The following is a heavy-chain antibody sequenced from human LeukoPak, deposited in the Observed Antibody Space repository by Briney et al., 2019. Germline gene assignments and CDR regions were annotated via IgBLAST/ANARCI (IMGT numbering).Heavy chain of an antibody. Sequence: GRSLRLSCAASGFTFSSYAMHWVRQAPGKGLEYVSAISSNWGSTYYANSVKGRFTISRDNSKNTQYLQMGSLRAEDMAVYYCARDGFYISGSYFSYYYMDVWGKGTTVTVSS. V-gene: IGHV3-64*01. CDR2: ISSNWGST. J-gene: IGHJ6*03. CDR3: ARDGFYISGSYFSYYYMDV. CDR1: GFTFSSYA. D-gene: IGHD1-26*01.